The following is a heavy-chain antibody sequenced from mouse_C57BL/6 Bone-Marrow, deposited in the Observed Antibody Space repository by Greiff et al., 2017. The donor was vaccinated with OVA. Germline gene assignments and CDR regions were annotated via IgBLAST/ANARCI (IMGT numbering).Heavy chain of an antibody. Sequence: VQLQESGAELVRPGASVTLSCKASGYTFTDYEMHWVKQTPVHGLEWIGAIDPETGGTAYNQKFKGKAILTADKSSSTAYMELRSLTSEDSAVYYCTRRDFFHGNYWGQGTSVTVSS. D-gene: IGHD1-1*01. CDR2: IDPETGGT. V-gene: IGHV1-15*01. CDR3: TRRDFFHGNY. J-gene: IGHJ4*01. CDR1: GYTFTDYE.